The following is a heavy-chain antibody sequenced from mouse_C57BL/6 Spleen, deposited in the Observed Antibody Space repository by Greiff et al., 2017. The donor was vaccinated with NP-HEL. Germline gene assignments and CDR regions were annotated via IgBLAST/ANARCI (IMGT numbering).Heavy chain of an antibody. CDR2: IDPANGNT. J-gene: IGHJ1*03. V-gene: IGHV14-3*01. CDR1: GFNIKNTY. CDR3: ARGARGDDYDGGVDV. D-gene: IGHD2-4*01. Sequence: EVQLQQSVAELVRPGASVKLSCTASGFNIKNTYMHWVKQRPEQGLEWIGRIDPANGNTKYAPKFQGKATITADTSSNTAYLQLSSLTSEDTAIYYCARGARGDDYDGGVDVWGTGTTVTVSS.